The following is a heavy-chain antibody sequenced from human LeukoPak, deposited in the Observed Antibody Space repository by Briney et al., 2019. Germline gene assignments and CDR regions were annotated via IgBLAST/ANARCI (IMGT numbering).Heavy chain of an antibody. J-gene: IGHJ6*02. Sequence: SGGPLRLSCAASGFTFSSYWMSWVRQAPGKGLEWVANIKQDGSERYYVDSVKGRFTISRDNAKNSLYLQMNSLRAEDTAVYYCARDYGEPPYCYYGMDVWGQGTTVTVSS. V-gene: IGHV3-7*01. CDR2: IKQDGSER. D-gene: IGHD4-17*01. CDR1: GFTFSSYW. CDR3: ARDYGEPPYCYYGMDV.